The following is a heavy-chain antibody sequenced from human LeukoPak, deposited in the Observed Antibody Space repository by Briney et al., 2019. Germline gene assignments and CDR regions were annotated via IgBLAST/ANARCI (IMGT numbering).Heavy chain of an antibody. V-gene: IGHV1-69-2*01. CDR1: GDTFSDYY. Sequence: ASVKVSCKASGDTFSDYYIHWVQQAPGKGLEWVGRVDTEDGETVFSEKFQDRVTITADTSTETVYMEVTRLRLEDTAVYYCATELGYCSGPSCYRPPDRWGQGTLVTVSS. J-gene: IGHJ5*02. CDR3: ATELGYCSGPSCYRPPDR. CDR2: VDTEDGET. D-gene: IGHD2-2*03.